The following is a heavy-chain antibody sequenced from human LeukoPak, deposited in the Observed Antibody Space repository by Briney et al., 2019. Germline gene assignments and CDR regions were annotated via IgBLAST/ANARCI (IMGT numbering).Heavy chain of an antibody. D-gene: IGHD2-8*01. CDR1: GGSISSSSYY. J-gene: IGHJ6*03. V-gene: IGHV4-39*07. Sequence: PSETLSLTCSVSGGSISSSSYYWGWIRQPPGKGLEWIGSIYYSGSTYYNPSLKSRVTISVDTSKNQFSLKLSSVTAADTAVYYCARGPPDCTNGVCYYYYYYMDVWGKGTTVTVSS. CDR3: ARGPPDCTNGVCYYYYYYMDV. CDR2: IYYSGST.